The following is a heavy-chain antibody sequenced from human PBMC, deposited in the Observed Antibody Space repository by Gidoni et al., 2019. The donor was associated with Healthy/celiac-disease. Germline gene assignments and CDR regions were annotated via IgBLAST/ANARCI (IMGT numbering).Heavy chain of an antibody. J-gene: IGHJ6*03. V-gene: IGHV3-21*01. CDR3: ASRGNGYCSSTSCQSYYYYYYMDV. D-gene: IGHD2-2*01. Sequence: EVQLVESGGGLVKPGGSLRLSCAASGFTFSSYSMNWVRHAPGKGLEWVSSISSSSSYIYYADSVKGRFTISRDNAKNSLYLQMNSLRAEDTAVYYWASRGNGYCSSTSCQSYYYYYYMDVWGKGTTVTVSS. CDR1: GFTFSSYS. CDR2: ISSSSSYI.